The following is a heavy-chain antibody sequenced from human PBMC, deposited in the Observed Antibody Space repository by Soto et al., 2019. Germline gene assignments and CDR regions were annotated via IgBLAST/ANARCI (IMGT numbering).Heavy chain of an antibody. J-gene: IGHJ5*02. Sequence: SETRSLTCTVSGASISCFYRSWIRKSAGKGLEWIGRIYATGTTDYNPSLKSRVMMSVDTSKKQFSLKLRSVTAADTAVYYCVRDGTKTLRDWFDPWGQGISVTVSS. D-gene: IGHD1-1*01. V-gene: IGHV4-4*07. CDR1: GASISCFY. CDR2: IYATGTT. CDR3: VRDGTKTLRDWFDP.